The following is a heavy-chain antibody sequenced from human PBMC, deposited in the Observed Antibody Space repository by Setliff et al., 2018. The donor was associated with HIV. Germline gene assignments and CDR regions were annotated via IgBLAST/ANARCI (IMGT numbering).Heavy chain of an antibody. Sequence: SETLSLTCGVSGYSISSGYYWGWIRQPPGKGLEWIGEINHTGNTQYNPSLKSRVTMSEETSKNQFSLKLKSVTAADTAIHFCARGKGGLVGPAEFDYWGPGTLVTVSS. J-gene: IGHJ4*02. D-gene: IGHD1-26*01. V-gene: IGHV4-38-2*01. CDR1: GYSISSGYY. CDR2: INHTGNT. CDR3: ARGKGGLVGPAEFDY.